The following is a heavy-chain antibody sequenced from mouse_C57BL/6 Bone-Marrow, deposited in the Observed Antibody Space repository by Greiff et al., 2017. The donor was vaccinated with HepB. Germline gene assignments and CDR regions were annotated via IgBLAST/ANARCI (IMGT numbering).Heavy chain of an antibody. D-gene: IGHD2-4*01. J-gene: IGHJ4*01. CDR2: IDPNSGGT. CDR1: GYTFTSYW. V-gene: IGHV1-72*01. CDR3: ARPIPNYYDYGYYAMDD. Sequence: QVQLQQPGAELVKPGASVKLSCKASGYTFTSYWMHWVKQRPGRGLEWIGRIDPNSGGTKYNEKFKSKATLTVDKPSSTAYLQLSSLTSEDSAVYYCARPIPNYYDYGYYAMDDWGQGTSVTVSS.